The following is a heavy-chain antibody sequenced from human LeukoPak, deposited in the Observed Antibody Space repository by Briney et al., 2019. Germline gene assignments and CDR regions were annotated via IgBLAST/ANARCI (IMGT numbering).Heavy chain of an antibody. CDR3: ASGGAYCGGDCYSRGWFDP. CDR2: IIPIFGTA. J-gene: IGHJ5*02. V-gene: IGHV1-69*05. Sequence: SVKVSCKAAGGTFSSYAISWVRQAPGQGLEWMGGIIPIFGTANYAQKFQGRFTITTDESTSTAYMELSSLRSEDTAVYYCASGGAYCGGDCYSRGWFDPWGQGTLVTVSS. D-gene: IGHD2-21*02. CDR1: GGTFSSYA.